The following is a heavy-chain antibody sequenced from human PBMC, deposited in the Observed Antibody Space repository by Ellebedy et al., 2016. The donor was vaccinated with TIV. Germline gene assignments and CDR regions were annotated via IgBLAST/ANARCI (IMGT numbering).Heavy chain of an antibody. CDR3: ARRPRGGVYSSSWYDIGYWFDP. Sequence: ASVKVSXXASGGTFSSYAISWVRQAPGQGLEWMGWINPNSGGTNYAQKFQGRVTMTRDTSISTAYMELSRLRSDDTAVYYCARRPRGGVYSSSWYDIGYWFDPWGQGTLVTVSS. V-gene: IGHV1-2*02. J-gene: IGHJ5*02. CDR2: INPNSGGT. D-gene: IGHD6-13*01. CDR1: GGTFSSYA.